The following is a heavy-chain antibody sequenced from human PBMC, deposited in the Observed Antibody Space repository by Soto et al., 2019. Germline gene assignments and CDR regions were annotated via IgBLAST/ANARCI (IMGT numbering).Heavy chain of an antibody. Sequence: VGSLRLSCAASGFTFSSYAMSWVRQAPGKGLEWVSAISGSGGSTYYADSVKGRFTISRDNSKNTLYLQMNSLRAEDTAVYYCAKDGVSGYDYIAYAFDIWGQGTMVTVSS. CDR2: ISGSGGST. D-gene: IGHD5-12*01. CDR1: GFTFSSYA. V-gene: IGHV3-23*01. CDR3: AKDGVSGYDYIAYAFDI. J-gene: IGHJ3*02.